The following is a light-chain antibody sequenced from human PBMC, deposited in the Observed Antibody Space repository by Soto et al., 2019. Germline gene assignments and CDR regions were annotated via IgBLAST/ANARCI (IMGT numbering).Light chain of an antibody. CDR3: QAWHSTTPVV. CDR1: KLGDTY. J-gene: IGLJ2*01. CDR2: QDA. V-gene: IGLV3-1*01. Sequence: SYELTQPPSVSVSPGQTASITCSGDKLGDTYSRWYQQKPGQSPVLVIYQDAKRPSGIPERFSGSNSGNTATLTISGTQAMDEADYYCQAWHSTTPVVFGGGTKLTVL.